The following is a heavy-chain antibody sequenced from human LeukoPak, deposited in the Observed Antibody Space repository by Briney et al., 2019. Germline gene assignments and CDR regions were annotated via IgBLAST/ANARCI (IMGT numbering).Heavy chain of an antibody. Sequence: SETLSLTCTVSGGSIGTYHWSWIRQPPGKGLEWIGNIDYTGTTNYSPSLRSRVTMSVDTSKKQFSLKLSSVTAADTAVYYCARCRDDYNLDYWGQGTLVTVSS. V-gene: IGHV4-59*01. D-gene: IGHD5-24*01. CDR1: GGSIGTYH. J-gene: IGHJ4*02. CDR3: ARCRDDYNLDY. CDR2: IDYTGTT.